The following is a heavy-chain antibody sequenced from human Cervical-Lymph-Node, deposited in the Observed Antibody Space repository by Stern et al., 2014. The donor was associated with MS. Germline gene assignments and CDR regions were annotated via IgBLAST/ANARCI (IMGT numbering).Heavy chain of an antibody. J-gene: IGHJ3*02. CDR3: ARMAYSNIYYAGLDI. CDR1: GYIFTPYY. D-gene: IGHD6-13*01. V-gene: IGHV1-2*02. Sequence: VESGAEVKKPGAPVKVSCTAAGYIFTPYYIHWLRPAPGQGPVWLGWNDPDRGGTNYAQKFQGRVTMTRDTSISTAYIELTSPTSDDTAVYYCARMAYSNIYYAGLDIWGQGTMVTVSS. CDR2: NDPDRGGT.